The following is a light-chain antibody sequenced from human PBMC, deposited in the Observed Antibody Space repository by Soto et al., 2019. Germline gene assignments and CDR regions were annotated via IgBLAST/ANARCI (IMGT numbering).Light chain of an antibody. CDR3: QQSYSTPIT. J-gene: IGKJ5*01. Sequence: DIKMTPSPATLSASVGDRVTLPCRARQSISFYLNWCQQKPGNAPKVLIYAASNLHTGVPSRFSSSGSGTDFTLTINSLQHEDFATYSCQQSYSTPITFGQGTRLE. CDR2: AAS. CDR1: QSISFY. V-gene: IGKV1-39*01.